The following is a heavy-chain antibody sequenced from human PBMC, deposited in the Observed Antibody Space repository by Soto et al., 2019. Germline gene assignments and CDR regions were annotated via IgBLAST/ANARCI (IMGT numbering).Heavy chain of an antibody. V-gene: IGHV4-4*07. Sequence: SETLSLTCTISGGAIGSHYWTWIRQPAGKGLEWIGRIYGSGSTKYNPSLQSRVTMSLDTSKNQFSLRLESVTAADTAVYCARGQRFSDWFDPWGQGTLVTVSS. CDR3: ARGQRFSDWFDP. CDR1: GGAIGSHY. J-gene: IGHJ5*02. D-gene: IGHD3-3*01. CDR2: IYGSGST.